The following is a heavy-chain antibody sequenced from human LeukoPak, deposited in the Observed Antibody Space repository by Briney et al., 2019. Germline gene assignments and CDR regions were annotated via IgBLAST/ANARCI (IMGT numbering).Heavy chain of an antibody. D-gene: IGHD1-1*01. CDR3: ARGTGLTSTVDY. Sequence: GGSLRLSCAASGFTFSSYGMHWVRQAPGKGLEWVAVIWYDGSNKYYADSVKGRFTISRDNSKNTLYLQMNSLRAEDTAVYYCARGTGLTSTVDYWGQGTLVTVSS. J-gene: IGHJ4*02. CDR1: GFTFSSYG. V-gene: IGHV3-33*01. CDR2: IWYDGSNK.